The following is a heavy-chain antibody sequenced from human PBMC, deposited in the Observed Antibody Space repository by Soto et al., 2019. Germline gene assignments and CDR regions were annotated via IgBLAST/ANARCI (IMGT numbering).Heavy chain of an antibody. CDR3: AGMDTAMVTGRYFDY. D-gene: IGHD5-18*01. Sequence: ASVKVSCKASGGTFRSYAISWVRQDPGQGLEWMGGIIPIFGTANYAQKLQGRVTITADESTSTAYMELSSLRSEDMAVYYCAGMDTAMVTGRYFDYWGQGTLVTVSS. J-gene: IGHJ4*02. CDR1: GGTFRSYA. V-gene: IGHV1-69*13. CDR2: IIPIFGTA.